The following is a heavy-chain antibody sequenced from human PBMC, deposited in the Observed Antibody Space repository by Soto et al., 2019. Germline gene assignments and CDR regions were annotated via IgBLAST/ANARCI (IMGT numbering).Heavy chain of an antibody. D-gene: IGHD7-27*01. CDR2: VSGTTGSP. CDR1: GFTFNNYA. CDR3: AKDSGDRVEGLDC. Sequence: VGSLRLSCAASGFTFNNYAMSWVRQAPGKGLEWVSSVSGTTGSPSYADSVKGRFTISRDNSKSTVYLQMISLRAEDTAVYYCAKDSGDRVEGLDCWGQGTLVTVSS. J-gene: IGHJ4*02. V-gene: IGHV3-23*01.